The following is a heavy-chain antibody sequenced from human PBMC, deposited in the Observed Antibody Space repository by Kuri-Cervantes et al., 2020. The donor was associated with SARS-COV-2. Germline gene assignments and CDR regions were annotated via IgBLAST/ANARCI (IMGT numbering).Heavy chain of an antibody. CDR3: ARDINGYFFFYYLDV. CDR2: INHRGDT. J-gene: IGHJ6*03. V-gene: IGHV4-34*01. Sequence: SETLSLTCAVYGGSFSGYYWSWIRQPPGRGLEWIGGINHRGDTNYNPALESRVTISRDTSENQFSLRLTSVTAADAAVYYCARDINGYFFFYYLDVWDKGTTVTVSS. CDR1: GGSFSGYY. D-gene: IGHD2-21*01.